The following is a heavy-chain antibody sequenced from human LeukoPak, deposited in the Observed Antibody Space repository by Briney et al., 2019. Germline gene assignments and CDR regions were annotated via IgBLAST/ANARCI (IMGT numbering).Heavy chain of an antibody. D-gene: IGHD3-22*01. CDR3: ARVHDSSGYYWYFDL. CDR2: IYPGDSDP. V-gene: IGHV5-51*01. Sequence: GESLKISCKGSGYRFNTYWIAWVRQMPRKGLEWMGIIYPGDSDPRYRPSFQGQVNISADKSISTAYLQWNSLKASDTAMYYCARVHDSSGYYWYFDLWGRGTLVTVSS. CDR1: GYRFNTYW. J-gene: IGHJ2*01.